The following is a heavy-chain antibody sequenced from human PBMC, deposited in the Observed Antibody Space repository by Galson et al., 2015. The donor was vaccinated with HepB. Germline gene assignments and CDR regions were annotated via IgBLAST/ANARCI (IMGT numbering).Heavy chain of an antibody. Sequence: LRLSCAASGFTFSSYAMSWVRQVPGKGLEWVSSISGSGGATYYADSVKGRFTISRDNSKNTLFLQMNSLRAEDTAVYYCAKVAYYDFWSGYYLDYWGQGTLVTVSS. V-gene: IGHV3-23*01. J-gene: IGHJ4*02. CDR1: GFTFSSYA. CDR3: AKVAYYDFWSGYYLDY. D-gene: IGHD3-3*01. CDR2: ISGSGGAT.